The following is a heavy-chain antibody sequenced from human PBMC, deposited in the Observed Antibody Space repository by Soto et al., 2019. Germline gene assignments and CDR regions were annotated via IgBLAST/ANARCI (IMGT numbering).Heavy chain of an antibody. CDR2: ISAYNGNT. D-gene: IGHD3-22*01. CDR1: GYTFTSYG. Sequence: ASVKVSCKASGYTFTSYGISWVRQAPGQGLEWMGWISAYNGNTNYAQKLQGRVTMTTDTSTSTAYMELRSLRSDDTAVYYCASSDFDYYDSSGYDGPGCDYWGQGTLVTVSS. J-gene: IGHJ4*02. V-gene: IGHV1-18*01. CDR3: ASSDFDYYDSSGYDGPGCDY.